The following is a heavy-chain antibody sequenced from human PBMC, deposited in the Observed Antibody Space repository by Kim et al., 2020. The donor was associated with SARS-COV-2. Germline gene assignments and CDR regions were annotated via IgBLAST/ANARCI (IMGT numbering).Heavy chain of an antibody. V-gene: IGHV4-34*01. CDR2: INHSGST. CDR1: GGSFSGYY. D-gene: IGHD3-22*01. CDR3: ARATYYYDSSGPRGVYFDY. Sequence: SETLSLTCAVYGGSFSGYYWSWIRQPPGKGLEWIGEINHSGSTNYNPSLKSRVTISVDTSKNQFSLKLSSVTAADTAVYYCARATYYYDSSGPRGVYFDYWGQGTLVTVSS. J-gene: IGHJ4*02.